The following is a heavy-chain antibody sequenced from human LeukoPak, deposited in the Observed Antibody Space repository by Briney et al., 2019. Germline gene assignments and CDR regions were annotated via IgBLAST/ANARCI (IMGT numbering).Heavy chain of an antibody. D-gene: IGHD6-13*01. CDR3: AARWDY. Sequence: PGRSLRLSCAASGFTFSSYAMHWVRQAPGKGLEWVAVISYDGSNKYYADSVKGRFTISRDNSKNTLYLQMNSLRAEDTAVYYCAARWDYWGQGTLVTVSS. CDR1: GFTFSSYA. V-gene: IGHV3-30-3*01. CDR2: ISYDGSNK. J-gene: IGHJ4*02.